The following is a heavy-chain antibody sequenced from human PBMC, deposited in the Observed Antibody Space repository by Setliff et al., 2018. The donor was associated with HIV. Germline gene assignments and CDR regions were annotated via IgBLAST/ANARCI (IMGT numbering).Heavy chain of an antibody. Sequence: LRLSCAASGFTFKNYWMHWVRQLPGKGLVWVSRINTDGSSSDYADSVKGRFTISRDNAKDTLYLQMNSLRAGDTALYYCARVWFGNIEALPHWGQGTQVTVSS. D-gene: IGHD3-10*01. V-gene: IGHV3-74*01. CDR1: GFTFKNYW. CDR3: ARVWFGNIEALPH. CDR2: INTDGSSS. J-gene: IGHJ4*02.